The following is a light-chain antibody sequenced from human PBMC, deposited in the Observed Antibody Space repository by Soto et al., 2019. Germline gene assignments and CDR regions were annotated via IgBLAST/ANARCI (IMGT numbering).Light chain of an antibody. V-gene: IGKV3-20*01. CDR3: QQYGNSPGFT. CDR2: GAS. Sequence: EIVFTQSPGTLSLSPGERGTLSCSASQTVSGSYVAWYQQKPGQAPRLLIYGASSRANGIPARFSGSGSGTDLTLTISRLEPADFAVYYCQQYGNSPGFTFGPGTKVDIK. J-gene: IGKJ3*01. CDR1: QTVSGSY.